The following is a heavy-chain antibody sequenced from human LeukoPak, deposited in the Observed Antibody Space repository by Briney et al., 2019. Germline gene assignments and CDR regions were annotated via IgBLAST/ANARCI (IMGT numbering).Heavy chain of an antibody. CDR2: INTNGSST. Sequence: PGGSLRLSCAASGFTFRNFWMHWVRQAPGKGLVWVSRINTNGSSTNYADSVKGRFTISRDNAKNTLYLQMNSLRAEDTAVYYCARDSAYCGGDCYPFDYWGQGTLVTVSS. J-gene: IGHJ4*02. CDR1: GFTFRNFW. D-gene: IGHD2-21*02. CDR3: ARDSAYCGGDCYPFDY. V-gene: IGHV3-74*01.